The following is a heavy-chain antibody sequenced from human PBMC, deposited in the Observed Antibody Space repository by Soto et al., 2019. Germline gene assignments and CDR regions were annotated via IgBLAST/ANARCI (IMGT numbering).Heavy chain of an antibody. CDR2: IYWDDDK. Sequence: QITLKESGPPLVKPTQPLTLTCTFSGFSLSTSRVGVGWIRQPPGKALEWLALIYWDDDKRYSPSLKTRLTITKDTSKNQVALTMTKMGPVDTATYYCAHYRIFGDYMYYFDSWGQGTLVTVSS. D-gene: IGHD4-17*01. V-gene: IGHV2-5*02. J-gene: IGHJ4*02. CDR3: AHYRIFGDYMYYFDS. CDR1: GFSLSTSRVG.